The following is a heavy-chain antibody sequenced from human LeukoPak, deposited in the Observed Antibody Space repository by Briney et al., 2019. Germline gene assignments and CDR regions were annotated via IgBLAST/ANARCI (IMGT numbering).Heavy chain of an antibody. Sequence: ASVKVSCKASGYTFTSYGISWVRQAPGQGLEWMGWISAYNGNTNYAQKLQGRVTITTDTSTSTAYMELRSLRSDDTAVYYCARDRAYDILTGYSSFGYWGQGTLVTVSS. CDR2: ISAYNGNT. CDR3: ARDRAYDILTGYSSFGY. V-gene: IGHV1-18*04. D-gene: IGHD3-9*01. CDR1: GYTFTSYG. J-gene: IGHJ4*02.